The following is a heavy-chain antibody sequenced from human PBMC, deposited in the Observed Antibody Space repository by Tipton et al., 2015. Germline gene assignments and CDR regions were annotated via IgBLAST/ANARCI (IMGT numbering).Heavy chain of an antibody. CDR3: VKDGYYYDSGGYSPLDY. V-gene: IGHV3-53*05. D-gene: IGHD3-22*01. CDR2: IYSGGST. Sequence: SLRLSCAASGFIVSSNYMSWVRQAPGKGLEWVSVIYSGGSTYYADSVRGRFTTSRDNSKNTLYLQMSSLRAEDTAVYYCVKDGYYYDSGGYSPLDYWGQGTLVTVSS. CDR1: GFIVSSNY. J-gene: IGHJ4*02.